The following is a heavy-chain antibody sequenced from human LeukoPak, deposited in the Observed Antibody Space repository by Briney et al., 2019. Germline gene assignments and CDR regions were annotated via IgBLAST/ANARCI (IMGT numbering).Heavy chain of an antibody. CDR3: ARDSTPYYDFWSGLTYYYMDV. D-gene: IGHD3-3*01. Sequence: GGSLRLSCAASGFTFSSYSMNWVRQAPGKGLEWVSPISSSSSYIYYADSVKGRFTISRDNAKNSLYLQMNSLRAEDTAVYYCARDSTPYYDFWSGLTYYYMDVWGKGTTVTVSS. V-gene: IGHV3-21*01. CDR1: GFTFSSYS. J-gene: IGHJ6*03. CDR2: ISSSSSYI.